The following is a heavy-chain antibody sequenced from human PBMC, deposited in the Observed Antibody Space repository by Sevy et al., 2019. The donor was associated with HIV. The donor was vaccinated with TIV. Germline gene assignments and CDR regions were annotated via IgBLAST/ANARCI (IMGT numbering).Heavy chain of an antibody. CDR2: IYYSGST. D-gene: IGHD6-6*01. J-gene: IGHJ4*02. CDR3: ARVTSSSAGFDY. CDR1: GGSISSYY. Sequence: SETLSLTCTVSGGSISSYYWSWIRQPPGKGLEWIGYIYYSGSTNYTPSLKSRVTISVDTSKNQFSLKLSSVTAADTAVYYWARVTSSSAGFDYWGQGTLVTVSS. V-gene: IGHV4-59*01.